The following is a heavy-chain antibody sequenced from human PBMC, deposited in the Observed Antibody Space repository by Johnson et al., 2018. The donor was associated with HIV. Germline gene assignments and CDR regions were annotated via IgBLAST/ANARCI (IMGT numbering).Heavy chain of an antibody. J-gene: IGHJ3*02. CDR3: ARDRGAFDI. V-gene: IGHV3-30*03. Sequence: QVQLVESGGGLVQPGGSLRLSCAASGFTFSSYGMHWVRQAPGKGLEWVAVISYDGSNKYYADSVKGRFTISRDNSKNTLYLQMNSLRAEDMAVYYCARDRGAFDIWGQGTMVTVSS. CDR1: GFTFSSYG. CDR2: ISYDGSNK.